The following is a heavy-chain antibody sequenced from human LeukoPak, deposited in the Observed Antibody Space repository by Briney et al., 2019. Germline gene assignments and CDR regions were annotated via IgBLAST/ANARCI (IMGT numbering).Heavy chain of an antibody. D-gene: IGHD1-26*01. CDR1: GLTFSTYA. CDR2: ISYDGSNT. CDR3: ARAGATYNWFDP. J-gene: IGHJ5*02. Sequence: GGSLRLSCTASGLTFSTYALHWVRQAPGKGLEWVALISYDGSNTYYADSVKGRFTISRDNSKSTLFLLMNSLRTEDTAVYYCARAGATYNWFDPWGQGTLVTVSS. V-gene: IGHV3-30-3*01.